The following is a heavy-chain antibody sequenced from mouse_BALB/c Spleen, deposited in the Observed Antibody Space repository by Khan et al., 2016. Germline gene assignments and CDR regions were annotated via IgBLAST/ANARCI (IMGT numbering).Heavy chain of an antibody. V-gene: IGHV2-2*02. J-gene: IGHJ2*01. CDR2: IWSGGST. CDR3: ARQGFDY. Sequence: VQLKQSGPGLVQPSQSLSITCIVSGFSLTSYGVHWVRQSPGKGLEWLGVIWSGGSTDYNAAFISRLSISKDNSKSQVFFKMNSLQVNDTAIYYFARQGFDYWCQGTTLTVSS. CDR1: GFSLTSYG.